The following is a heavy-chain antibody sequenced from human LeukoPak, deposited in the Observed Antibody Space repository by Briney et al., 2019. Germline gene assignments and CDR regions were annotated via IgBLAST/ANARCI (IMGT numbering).Heavy chain of an antibody. CDR1: GGSISSGGYY. J-gene: IGHJ4*02. D-gene: IGHD4-17*01. CDR2: IHYSGST. V-gene: IGHV4-61*08. CDR3: ARRRGYGDLDY. Sequence: SETLSLTCTVSGGSISSGGYYWSWIRQHPGKGLEWIGFIHYSGSTNYNPSLKSRVTISVDTSKNQFSLKLSSVTAADTAVYYCARRRGYGDLDYWGQGTLVTVSS.